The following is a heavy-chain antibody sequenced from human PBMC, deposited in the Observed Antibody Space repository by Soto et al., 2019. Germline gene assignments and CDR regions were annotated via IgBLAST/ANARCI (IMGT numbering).Heavy chain of an antibody. CDR1: GVSISSYY. D-gene: IGHD4-17*01. J-gene: IGHJ4*02. CDR2: IYYSGST. V-gene: IGHV4-59*01. CDR3: ARSYGDSHFDY. Sequence: SETLSLTCTVSGVSISSYYWSWIRQPPGKGLEWIGYIYYSGSTNYNPSLKSRVTISVDTSKNQFSLKLSSVTAADTAVYYCARSYGDSHFDYWGQGTLVTVSS.